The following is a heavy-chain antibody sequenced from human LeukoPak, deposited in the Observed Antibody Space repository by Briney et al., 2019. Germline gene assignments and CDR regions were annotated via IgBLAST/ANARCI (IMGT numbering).Heavy chain of an antibody. Sequence: SETLSLTCTVSGGSISSYYWSWIRQPAGKGLEWIGRIYTSGSTNYNPSLKSRVTMSVDTSKNQFSLKLSSVTAADTAVYYCARLSRSSSWNWFDPWGQGTLVTVSS. J-gene: IGHJ5*02. CDR2: IYTSGST. D-gene: IGHD6-13*01. CDR1: GGSISSYY. CDR3: ARLSRSSSWNWFDP. V-gene: IGHV4-4*07.